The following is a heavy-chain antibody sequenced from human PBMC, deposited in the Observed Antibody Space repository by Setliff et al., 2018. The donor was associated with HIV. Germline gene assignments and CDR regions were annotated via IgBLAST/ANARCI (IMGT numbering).Heavy chain of an antibody. J-gene: IGHJ6*03. CDR2: ITHNGSM. CDR1: GDSISSTTFY. CDR3: ARDFMLWRKSGSGTLYYSYMDV. Sequence: SETLSLTCTVSGDSISSTTFYWVWIRQPPGKGLEWIGEITHNGSMNYNLSLKSRVTISVDTSKNQFSLKLNSVNAADTAMYYCARDFMLWRKSGSGTLYYSYMDVWGRGTTVTVSS. V-gene: IGHV4-39*07. D-gene: IGHD3-10*01.